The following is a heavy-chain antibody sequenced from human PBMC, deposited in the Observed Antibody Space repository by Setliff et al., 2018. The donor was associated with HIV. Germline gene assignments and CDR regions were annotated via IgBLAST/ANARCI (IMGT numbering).Heavy chain of an antibody. CDR2: INVGNDNT. CDR1: GYTFTDYY. D-gene: IGHD6-19*01. Sequence: ASVKVSCKASGYTFTDYYIHWVRQAPGQGLEWMGWINVGNDNTKYSQTLQGRVTIARDTSASTAYMELTYLTSEDTAVYYCARAPPYSTGWGLDYWGQGTLVT. J-gene: IGHJ4*02. CDR3: ARAPPYSTGWGLDY. V-gene: IGHV1-3*01.